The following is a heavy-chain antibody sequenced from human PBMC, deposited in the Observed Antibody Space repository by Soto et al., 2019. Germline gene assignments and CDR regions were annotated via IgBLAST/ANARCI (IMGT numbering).Heavy chain of an antibody. CDR2: LWNDGNTK. V-gene: IGHV3-33*01. Sequence: QXQLVESGGGXXXXGTXXXXXCAASGXXXXXXGMHXXRQAPGKGLEWVAILWNDGNTKYYADSVQGRFDISRDSSRNTLYLQMNSLRVEDTAIYYCARDYGDLGYDSWGQGTLVTVSS. J-gene: IGHJ4*02. CDR1: GXXXXXXG. CDR3: ARDYGDLGYDS. D-gene: IGHD4-17*01.